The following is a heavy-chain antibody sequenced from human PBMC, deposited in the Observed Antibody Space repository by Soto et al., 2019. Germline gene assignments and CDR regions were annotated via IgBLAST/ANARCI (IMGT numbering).Heavy chain of an antibody. V-gene: IGHV3-9*01. J-gene: IGHJ6*03. CDR1: GFTFDDYA. Sequence: EVQLAESGGGLVQPGRSLRLSCAASGFTFDDYAMHWVRQAPGKGLEWVSGISWNSGSIGYADSVKGRFTISRDNAKNSLYLQMNSLRAEDTALYYCAKDRYSDYYYYYMDVWGTGTTVTVSS. CDR3: AKDRYSDYYYYYMDV. CDR2: ISWNSGSI. D-gene: IGHD4-4*01.